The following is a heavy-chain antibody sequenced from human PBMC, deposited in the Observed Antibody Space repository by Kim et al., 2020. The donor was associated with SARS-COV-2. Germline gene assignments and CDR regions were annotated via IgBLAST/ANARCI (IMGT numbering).Heavy chain of an antibody. D-gene: IGHD2-2*01. V-gene: IGHV3-30*04. Sequence: GGSLRLSCAASGFTFTMYSMHWVRQAPGKGLEWVAFISFDGSNTDYADSVKGRFTVSRDSSKNTVFLEMSRLRLADTALYFCARDPIYASSRGYFDSWGPGTLVTVSS. CDR2: ISFDGSNT. CDR1: GFTFTMYS. J-gene: IGHJ4*02. CDR3: ARDPIYASSRGYFDS.